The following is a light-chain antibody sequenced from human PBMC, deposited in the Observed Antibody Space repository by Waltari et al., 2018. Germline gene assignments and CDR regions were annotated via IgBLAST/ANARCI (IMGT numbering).Light chain of an antibody. J-gene: IGKJ3*01. CDR1: QGISSY. CDR2: YAS. Sequence: DIQMTQPPPSLSASVGDTVPIPCRASQGISSYLAWYQQKPGKAPKPLIYYASNLESGVPSRFSGSGSGTEFTLTISSLQPEDFATYCCQQYKSAPFTFGPGTKLDIK. CDR3: QQYKSAPFT. V-gene: IGKV1-16*01.